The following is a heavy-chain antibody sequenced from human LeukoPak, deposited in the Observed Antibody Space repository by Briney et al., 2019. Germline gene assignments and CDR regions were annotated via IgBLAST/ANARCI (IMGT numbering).Heavy chain of an antibody. CDR2: ISDSGGST. CDR3: AKDLHSSSWYSYFQH. D-gene: IGHD6-13*01. V-gene: IGHV3-23*01. J-gene: IGHJ1*01. Sequence: PGGSLRLSCAASGFTFSSYAMSWGRQAPGKGLEWVSAISDSGGSTYYADSVTGRFTISRDNSKNTLYLQMNSLRAEDTAVYYCAKDLHSSSWYSYFQHWGQGTLVTVSS. CDR1: GFTFSSYA.